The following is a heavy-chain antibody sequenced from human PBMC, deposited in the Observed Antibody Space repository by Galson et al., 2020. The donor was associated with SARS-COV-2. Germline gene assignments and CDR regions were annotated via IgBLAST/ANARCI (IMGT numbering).Heavy chain of an antibody. Sequence: GGSLRLSCVASGFTFKNYAMTWVRQAPGKGLEWVSGISGSGGGTYYADSVKGRFTISRDNSKNTLYLQMNSLRAEDTAVYYCARKAVPTMSYYYWMDVWGQGTTITVS. D-gene: IGHD5-12*01. CDR3: ARKAVPTMSYYYWMDV. J-gene: IGHJ6*02. CDR1: GFTFKNYA. V-gene: IGHV3-23*01. CDR2: ISGSGGGT.